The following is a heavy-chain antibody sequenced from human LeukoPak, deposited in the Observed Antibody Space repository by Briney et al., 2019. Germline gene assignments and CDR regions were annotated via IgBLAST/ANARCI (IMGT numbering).Heavy chain of an antibody. CDR3: ARERWNSEAFDI. D-gene: IGHD1-7*01. Sequence: GGPLRLSCAASGFSFSIYWWHWFNQAPGKGLVWVSRLNGDGSSTSYLDSVRGRLTISRDNTKNTLYLHMNSLRAEDTGVYYCARERWNSEAFDIWGQGTVVTVSS. J-gene: IGHJ3*02. CDR1: GFSFSIYW. CDR2: LNGDGSST. V-gene: IGHV3-74*01.